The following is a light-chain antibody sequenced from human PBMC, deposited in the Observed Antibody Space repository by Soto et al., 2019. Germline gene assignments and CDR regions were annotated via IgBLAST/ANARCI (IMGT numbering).Light chain of an antibody. V-gene: IGLV1-47*01. CDR1: SSNIGNNY. Sequence: QSVLTQPPSASGTPGQRVTISCSGNSSNIGNNYVYWYQKLPGTAPKLLIYRSNQRPSGVPDRFSGSKSGTSASLAISGLRSEDEADYYCAAWDDSLSGYVIFGGGTKLTVL. J-gene: IGLJ2*01. CDR2: RSN. CDR3: AAWDDSLSGYVI.